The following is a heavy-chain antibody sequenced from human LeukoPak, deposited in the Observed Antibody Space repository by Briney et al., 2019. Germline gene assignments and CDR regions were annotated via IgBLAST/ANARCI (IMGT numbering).Heavy chain of an antibody. J-gene: IGHJ5*02. CDR3: ATDGDYENWFDP. CDR2: VNPNNGVT. Sequence: ASVKVSCKASEDTFTGYYIHWVRQAPGQGLEWMGWVNPNNGVTEYAQEFQGRVTMTRDTSLSTAYMELSRLRSDDTAVYYCATDGDYENWFDPWGQGTLVTVSS. V-gene: IGHV1-2*02. CDR1: EDTFTGYY. D-gene: IGHD4-17*01.